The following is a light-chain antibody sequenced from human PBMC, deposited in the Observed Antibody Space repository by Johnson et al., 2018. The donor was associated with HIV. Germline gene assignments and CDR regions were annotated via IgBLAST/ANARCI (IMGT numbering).Light chain of an antibody. Sequence: QSVLTQPPSVSAAPGQKVTISCSGSSSNIGNNYVSWYQQLPGTAPKLLIYENNKRPSGIPDRFSASKSGPSATLGITGLQTGDEADYYCGTWDSSLSAGVFGTGTKVTVL. CDR2: ENN. CDR1: SSNIGNNY. V-gene: IGLV1-51*02. J-gene: IGLJ1*01. CDR3: GTWDSSLSAGV.